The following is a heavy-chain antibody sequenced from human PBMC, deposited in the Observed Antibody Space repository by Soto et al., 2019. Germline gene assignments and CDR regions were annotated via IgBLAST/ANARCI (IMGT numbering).Heavy chain of an antibody. CDR2: IYYSGST. CDR3: SRVYCSGCSCLLGYFES. D-gene: IGHD2-15*01. CDR1: GGSISSGGYY. V-gene: IGHV4-31*03. Sequence: SETLSLTCTVSGGSISSGGYYWSWTRQHPGKGLEWIGYIYYSGSTYYNPSLKSRVTISVDTSKNQFSLKLSSVTAADTAVFYCSRVYCSGCSCLLGYFESWGPGTLVTVPS. J-gene: IGHJ4*02.